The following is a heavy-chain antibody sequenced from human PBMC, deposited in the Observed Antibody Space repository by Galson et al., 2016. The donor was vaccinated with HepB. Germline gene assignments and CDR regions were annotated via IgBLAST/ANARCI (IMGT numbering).Heavy chain of an antibody. J-gene: IGHJ4*02. D-gene: IGHD4-17*01. CDR2: INPSDITT. Sequence: SCKAEGESGRNYQKHGVRQAPGQGLEWMGEINPSDITTNYAQKFQGRVTMTSDTATSTVYMELSRLRSDDTAVYYCARDGTVTTLLHSWGQGTLVTVS. V-gene: IGHV1-46*03. CDR1: GESGRNYQ. CDR3: ARDGTVTTLLHS.